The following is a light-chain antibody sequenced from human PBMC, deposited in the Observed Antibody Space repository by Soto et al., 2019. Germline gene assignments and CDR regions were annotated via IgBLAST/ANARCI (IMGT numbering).Light chain of an antibody. Sequence: QSVLTQPHSASGTPGQRVTISCSGIGRNTVNWYQQHPGTAPKFLIYTDNQRPSGVPDRFSGSKSGTSASLAISGLQSEDEADYYCATWDDSLNGPVFGGGTKLTV. CDR3: ATWDDSLNGPV. J-gene: IGLJ2*01. V-gene: IGLV1-44*01. CDR1: GRNT. CDR2: TDN.